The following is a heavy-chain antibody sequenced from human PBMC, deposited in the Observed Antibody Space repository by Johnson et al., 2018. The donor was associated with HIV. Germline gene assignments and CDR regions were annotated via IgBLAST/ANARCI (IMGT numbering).Heavy chain of an antibody. CDR2: LSYEASNK. CDR3: ARRRSYDDAFDI. V-gene: IGHV3-33*05. Sequence: QVQLVESGGGVVQPGGSLRLSCAASGFTFSHYAMHWVRQAPGKGLEWVAFLSYEASNKYFLDSVKGRFTISRDNSKNTLYLQMNSLRAGDTAIYYCARRRSYDDAFDIWGRGTMVTVSS. CDR1: GFTFSHYA. J-gene: IGHJ3*02. D-gene: IGHD3-10*01.